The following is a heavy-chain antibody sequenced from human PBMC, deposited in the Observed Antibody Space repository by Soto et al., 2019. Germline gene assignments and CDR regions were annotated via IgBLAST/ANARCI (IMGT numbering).Heavy chain of an antibody. CDR1: GFTFSSYA. CDR2: ISGSGGST. D-gene: IGHD6-6*01. J-gene: IGHJ5*02. V-gene: IGHV3-23*01. Sequence: EVQLLESGGGLVQPGGSLRLSCAASGFTFSSYAMSWVRQAPGKGLEWVSAISGSGGSTYYADSVKGRFTISGDNSKNTLFLQMNSLRAEDTAVYYCAKDVAARLVVWFDPWGQGTLVTVSS. CDR3: AKDVAARLVVWFDP.